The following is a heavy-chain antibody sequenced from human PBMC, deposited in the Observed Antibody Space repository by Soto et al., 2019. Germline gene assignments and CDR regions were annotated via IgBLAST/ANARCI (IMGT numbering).Heavy chain of an antibody. D-gene: IGHD5-12*01. CDR2: IWYDGSKK. Sequence: GGSLRLSCAASGFTFSNAGLHWVRQAPGKGLEWVAVIWYDGSKKYYGDSVKGRFTISRDNSRNTLYLQMNSLRAEDTAVYYCARDIGVGGFDYDYLGQGTLVTVSS. V-gene: IGHV3-33*01. CDR1: GFTFSNAG. CDR3: ARDIGVGGFDYDY. J-gene: IGHJ4*02.